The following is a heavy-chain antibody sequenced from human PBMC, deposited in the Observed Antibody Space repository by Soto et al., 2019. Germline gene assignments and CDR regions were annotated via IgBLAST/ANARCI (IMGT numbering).Heavy chain of an antibody. Sequence: GASVKVSCKASGYTLRSYVISWVRQAPGQGLEWMGWISAYNGNTNDAQKFQGRVTMTTDTSTSTAYMELRSLKSDDTAVYYCARDRWDQGSPYMDVWGTGTTVTVSS. CDR1: GYTLRSYV. J-gene: IGHJ6*03. CDR2: ISAYNGNT. CDR3: ARDRWDQGSPYMDV. D-gene: IGHD3-10*01. V-gene: IGHV1-18*04.